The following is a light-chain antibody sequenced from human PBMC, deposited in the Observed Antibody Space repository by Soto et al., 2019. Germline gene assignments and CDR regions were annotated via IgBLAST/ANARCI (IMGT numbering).Light chain of an antibody. V-gene: IGKV3-20*01. J-gene: IGKJ2*01. CDR2: GAS. CDR3: QQDGRSALLYT. Sequence: ENVLTQSPGTLSLSPGERATLSCRASQSVPSNFLAWYQQKPGQAPRLLISGASTRAAGVPDRFSGSGSGTDVTLTITGLEPEDFAVYYCQQDGRSALLYTFGQGTK. CDR1: QSVPSNF.